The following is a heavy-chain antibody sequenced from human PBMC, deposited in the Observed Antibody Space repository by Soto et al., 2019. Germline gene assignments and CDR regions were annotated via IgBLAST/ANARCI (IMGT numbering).Heavy chain of an antibody. CDR2: IHSSGTT. Sequence: SETLSLTCTVSSGSINSFYWSWIRQPAGKGLEWIGRIHSSGTTNYNPSLKSRVTMSVDTSRNQFSLKLTSVTAADTAVYYCARDRIIGTSYSDYWGQGVLVTV. V-gene: IGHV4-4*07. D-gene: IGHD1-7*01. CDR3: ARDRIIGTSYSDY. CDR1: SGSINSFY. J-gene: IGHJ4*02.